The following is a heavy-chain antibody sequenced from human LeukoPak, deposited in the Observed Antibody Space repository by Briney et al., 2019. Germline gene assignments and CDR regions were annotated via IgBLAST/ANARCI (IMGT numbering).Heavy chain of an antibody. D-gene: IGHD6-6*01. J-gene: IGHJ6*03. Sequence: SETLSLTCTVSGGSISSSSYYWGWIRQPPGKGLEWIGSIYYSGSTYYNPSLKSRVTISVDTSKNQFSLKLSSVTAADTAVYYCARGCKQLVSYYYYYYMDVWGKGTTVTVSS. CDR3: ARGCKQLVSYYYYYYMDV. V-gene: IGHV4-39*01. CDR2: IYYSGST. CDR1: GGSISSSSYY.